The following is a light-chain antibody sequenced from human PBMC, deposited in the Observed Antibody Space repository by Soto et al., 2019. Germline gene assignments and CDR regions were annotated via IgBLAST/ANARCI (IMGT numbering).Light chain of an antibody. J-gene: IGLJ1*01. Sequence: QSVLTQPASVSGSPGQSITISCTGTSSDVGGYNYVSWYQHHPGKAPELMIYEVSNRPSGVSDRFSGSKSGNTASLTISGLQAEDEADYHCSSYTSSRTLVFGTGTKFTVL. V-gene: IGLV2-14*01. CDR2: EVS. CDR1: SSDVGGYNY. CDR3: SSYTSSRTLV.